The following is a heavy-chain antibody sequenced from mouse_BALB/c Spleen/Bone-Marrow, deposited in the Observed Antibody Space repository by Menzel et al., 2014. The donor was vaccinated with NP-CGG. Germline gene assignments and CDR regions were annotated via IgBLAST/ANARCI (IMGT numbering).Heavy chain of an antibody. CDR2: IDPANGNT. J-gene: IGHJ4*01. D-gene: IGHD4-1*01. CDR1: GFNIKDTY. CDR3: ARWEYYAMDY. Sequence: EVQLQQSGAELVKLGASVKLSCTASGFNIKDTYMHWVKQRPEQGLEWIGRIDPANGNTKYDPKFQGKATITADTSSNTAYLQLSSLTSVDTAVYYCARWEYYAMDYWGQGTSVTVSS. V-gene: IGHV14-3*02.